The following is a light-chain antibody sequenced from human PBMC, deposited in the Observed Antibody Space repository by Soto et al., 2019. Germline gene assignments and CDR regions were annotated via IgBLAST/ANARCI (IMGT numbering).Light chain of an antibody. Sequence: DIQMTQSPSAVASSVGDRVTITCRASQGVNNWLAWYQQKPGKAPKLLIFGASRLQNGVPSRFSGSGSGTDFTLTISSLQPEDYATDYCQQTDSFPFTFGHGTKVDIK. CDR2: GAS. CDR3: QQTDSFPFT. J-gene: IGKJ3*01. V-gene: IGKV1-12*02. CDR1: QGVNNW.